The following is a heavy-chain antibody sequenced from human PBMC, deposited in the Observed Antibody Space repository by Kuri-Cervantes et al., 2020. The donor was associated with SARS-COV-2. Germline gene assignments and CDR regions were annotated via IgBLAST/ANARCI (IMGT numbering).Heavy chain of an antibody. V-gene: IGHV3-53*01. CDR3: AREMKEGAVMGAFDI. Sequence: GGSLRLSCAASGFTVSSNYMSWVRQAPGKGLEWVSVIYSGGSTYYADSVKGRFTISRDNSKNTLYLQMNSLRAEDTAVYYCAREMKEGAVMGAFDIWGQETMVTVSS. D-gene: IGHD1-26*01. CDR2: IYSGGST. J-gene: IGHJ3*02. CDR1: GFTVSSNY.